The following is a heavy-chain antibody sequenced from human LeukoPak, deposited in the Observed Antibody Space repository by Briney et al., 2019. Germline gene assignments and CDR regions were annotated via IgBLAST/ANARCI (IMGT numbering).Heavy chain of an antibody. J-gene: IGHJ6*04. Sequence: ASVKVSCKASGGTFSSYAISWVRQAPGQGLEWMGGIIPIFGTANYAQKFQGRVTITADKSTSTAYIELSSLRSEDTAVYYCARDHDYGEDYYYSMDVWGKGTTVTVSS. CDR2: IIPIFGTA. V-gene: IGHV1-69*06. CDR3: ARDHDYGEDYYYSMDV. D-gene: IGHD4-17*01. CDR1: GGTFSSYA.